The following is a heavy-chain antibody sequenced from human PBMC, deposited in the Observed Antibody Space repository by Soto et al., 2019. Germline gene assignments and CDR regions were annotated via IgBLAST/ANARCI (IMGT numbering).Heavy chain of an antibody. CDR1: GYTFTSYY. CDR2: INPSGGST. J-gene: IGHJ4*02. D-gene: IGHD3-3*01. CDR3: ARYEGAYYDFWSGYSNDFDY. V-gene: IGHV1-46*01. Sequence: ASVKVSCKASGYTFTSYYMHWVRQAPGQGLEWMGIINPSGGSTSYAQKFQGRVTMTRDTSTSTVYMELSSLRSEDTAVYYCARYEGAYYDFWSGYSNDFDYWGQGTLVTV.